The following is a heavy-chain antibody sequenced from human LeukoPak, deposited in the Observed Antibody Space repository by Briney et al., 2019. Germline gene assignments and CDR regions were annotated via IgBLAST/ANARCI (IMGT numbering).Heavy chain of an antibody. CDR1: GFTFSIYG. D-gene: IGHD2-15*01. Sequence: PGGSLRLSCAASGFTFSIYGMHWVRQAPGKGLEWVAFIRYDGTNIYYADSVKGRFTISRDNSKNTVYLQMNSLGAEDTAVYYCAKDLRGYCSGGSCKTIDYWGQGTLVTVSS. CDR2: IRYDGTNI. J-gene: IGHJ4*02. V-gene: IGHV3-30*02. CDR3: AKDLRGYCSGGSCKTIDY.